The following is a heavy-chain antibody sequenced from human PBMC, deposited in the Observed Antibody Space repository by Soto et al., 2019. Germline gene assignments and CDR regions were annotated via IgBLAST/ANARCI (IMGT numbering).Heavy chain of an antibody. D-gene: IGHD3-22*01. Sequence: GRTLRLSCAASGFTFSGYYMSWIRQAPGQGLEWVSYISSSSSYTKYADSVKGRFTISRDNAKNSLYLQMNSLRAEDTAVYYCARDTDDSSSYYPYYFGYWDQGTLFAVSS. CDR2: ISSSSSYT. CDR1: GFTFSGYY. V-gene: IGHV3-11*06. J-gene: IGHJ4*03. CDR3: ARDTDDSSSYYPYYFGY.